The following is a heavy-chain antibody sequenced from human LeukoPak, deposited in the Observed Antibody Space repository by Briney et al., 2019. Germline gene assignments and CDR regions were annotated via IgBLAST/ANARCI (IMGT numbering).Heavy chain of an antibody. CDR3: ARGFGYGSGSYRYYYYMDV. J-gene: IGHJ6*03. CDR2: IIPIFGTA. CDR1: GYTFTSYR. Sequence: GASVKVSCKASGYTFTSYRISWVRQAPGQGLEWMGGIIPIFGTANYAQKFQGRVTITADESTSTAYMELSSLRSEDTAVYYCARGFGYGSGSYRYYYYMDVWGKGTTVTISS. V-gene: IGHV1-69*13. D-gene: IGHD3-10*01.